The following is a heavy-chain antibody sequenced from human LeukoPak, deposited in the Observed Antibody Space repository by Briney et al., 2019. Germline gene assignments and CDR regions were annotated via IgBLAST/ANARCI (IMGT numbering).Heavy chain of an antibody. CDR2: IYYSGST. D-gene: IGHD5-12*01. V-gene: IGHV4-59*01. CDR1: GGSISSYY. Sequence: NPSETLSLTCTVSGGSISSYYWSWIRQPPGKGLEWIGYIYYSGSTNYNPSLKSRVTISVDTSKNQFSLKLSSVTAADTAVYYCARVSRLRLFYYFDYWGQGTLVTVSS. CDR3: ARVSRLRLFYYFDY. J-gene: IGHJ4*02.